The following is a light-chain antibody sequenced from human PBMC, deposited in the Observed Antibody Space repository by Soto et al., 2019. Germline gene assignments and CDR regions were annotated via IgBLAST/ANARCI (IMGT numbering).Light chain of an antibody. V-gene: IGLV2-8*01. CDR3: CSYAGSADV. J-gene: IGLJ1*01. Sequence: QSALTQPPSASGSPGQSVAISCTGTSSDVGGYNYVSWYQQHPGKAPKLMIYEGSKRPSGISNRFSGSKSGNTASLTISGLQTEDEADYYCCSYAGSADVFGTGTKLTVL. CDR2: EGS. CDR1: SSDVGGYNY.